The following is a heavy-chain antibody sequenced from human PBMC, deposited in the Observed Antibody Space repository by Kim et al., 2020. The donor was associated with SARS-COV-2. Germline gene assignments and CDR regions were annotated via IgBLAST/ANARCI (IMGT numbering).Heavy chain of an antibody. CDR3: ARVKRGWYGEVNWFDP. CDR2: IHYSGST. Sequence: SETLSLTCTVSGGSISSYYWSWIRQPPGKGLEWIGYIHYSGSTNYNTSLKSRVTISVDTSKNQFSLKLSSVTAADTAVYYCARVKRGWYGEVNWFDPWGQGTLVTVSS. CDR1: GGSISSYY. V-gene: IGHV4-59*13. D-gene: IGHD3-10*01. J-gene: IGHJ5*02.